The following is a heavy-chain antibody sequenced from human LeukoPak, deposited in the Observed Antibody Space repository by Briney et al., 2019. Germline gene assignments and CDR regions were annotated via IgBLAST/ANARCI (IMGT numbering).Heavy chain of an antibody. Sequence: PGGSLRLSCAASGFTFSSYGMHWVRQAPGKGLEWVAVIWYDGSNKYYADSVKGRFTISRDNSKNTLYLQMNSLRAEDTAVYYCARDLGIAVLEYYFDYWGQGTLVTVSS. D-gene: IGHD6-19*01. V-gene: IGHV3-33*01. J-gene: IGHJ4*02. CDR2: IWYDGSNK. CDR3: ARDLGIAVLEYYFDY. CDR1: GFTFSSYG.